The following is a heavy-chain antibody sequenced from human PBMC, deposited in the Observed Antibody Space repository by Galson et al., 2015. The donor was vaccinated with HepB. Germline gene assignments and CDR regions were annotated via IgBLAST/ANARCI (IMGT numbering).Heavy chain of an antibody. D-gene: IGHD3-22*01. CDR1: GDSISSGDYY. Sequence: TLSLTCTVSGDSISSGDYYWSWIRQHPGKGLEWIGYIYYSGKTYCSPSLKSRVTMSIDMSENQFSLKLRSVTAADTAVYYCARSHYYDSSGHRINPMGFDPWGQGTLVTVSS. V-gene: IGHV4-31*03. CDR3: ARSHYYDSSGHRINPMGFDP. CDR2: IYYSGKT. J-gene: IGHJ5*02.